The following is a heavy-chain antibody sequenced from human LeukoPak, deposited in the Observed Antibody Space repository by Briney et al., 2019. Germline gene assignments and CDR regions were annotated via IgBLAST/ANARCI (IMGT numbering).Heavy chain of an antibody. V-gene: IGHV3-33*08. CDR1: GFTFSSYG. J-gene: IGHJ3*02. Sequence: GGSLRLSCAASGFTFSSYGMHWVRQAPGKGLEWVAVIWYGGSNKYYADSVKGRFTISRDNSKNTLYLQMNSLRAEDTAVYYCARSSYCSSTSCYTRDAFDIWGQGTMVTVSS. CDR2: IWYGGSNK. CDR3: ARSSYCSSTSCYTRDAFDI. D-gene: IGHD2-2*02.